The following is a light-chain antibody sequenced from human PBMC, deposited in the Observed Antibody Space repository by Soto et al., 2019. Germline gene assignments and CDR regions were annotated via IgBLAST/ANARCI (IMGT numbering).Light chain of an antibody. CDR1: STDVGSYNL. CDR2: EGS. Sequence: QSALTQPASVSGSPGQSITISCTGTSTDVGSYNLVSWYQQHPGKAPNLMIYEGSKRPSGVSNRFSGSKSGNTASLTISGLQDEDEADYYCCSYAGSSTLDVFGSGTKVTVL. V-gene: IGLV2-23*03. CDR3: CSYAGSSTLDV. J-gene: IGLJ1*01.